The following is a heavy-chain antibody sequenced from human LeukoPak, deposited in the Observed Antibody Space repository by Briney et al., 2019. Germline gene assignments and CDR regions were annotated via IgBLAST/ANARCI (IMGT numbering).Heavy chain of an antibody. J-gene: IGHJ4*02. CDR1: GYAFTSYY. V-gene: IGHV1-46*01. D-gene: IGHD3-22*01. CDR2: INPSGGST. CDR3: ARNLVGDSSGYYIGY. Sequence: ASVKVSCKASGYAFTSYYMHWVRQAPGQGLEWMGIINPSGGSTSYAQKFQGRVTMTRDTSTSTVYIELSSLRSEDTAVYYCARNLVGDSSGYYIGYWGQGTLVTVSS.